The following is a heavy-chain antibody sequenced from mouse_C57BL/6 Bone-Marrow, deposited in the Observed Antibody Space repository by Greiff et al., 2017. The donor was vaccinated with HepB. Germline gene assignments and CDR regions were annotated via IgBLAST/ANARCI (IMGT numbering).Heavy chain of an antibody. Sequence: VKLQESGPGLVAPSQSLSITCTVSGFSLTSYGVDWVRQSPGKGLEWLGVIWGVGSTNYNSALKSRLSISKDNSKSQVFLKMNSLQTDDTAMYYCASRRGAYWGQGTLVTVSA. CDR2: IWGVGST. CDR3: ASRRGAY. J-gene: IGHJ3*01. CDR1: GFSLTSYG. V-gene: IGHV2-6*01.